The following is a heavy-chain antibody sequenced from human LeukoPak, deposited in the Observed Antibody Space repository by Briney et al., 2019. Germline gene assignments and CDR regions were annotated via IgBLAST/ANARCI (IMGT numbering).Heavy chain of an antibody. J-gene: IGHJ1*01. CDR1: GGTFSSYA. CDR3: AGRESSLQPLPNIPGARNAEYFQH. Sequence: ASVKVSCKASGGTFSSYAISWVRQAPGQGLEWMGGIIPIFGTANYAQKFQGRVTITADESTSTAYMELSSLRSEDTAVYYCAGRESSLQPLPNIPGARNAEYFQHWGQGTLVTVSS. CDR2: IIPIFGTA. D-gene: IGHD1-14*01. V-gene: IGHV1-69*13.